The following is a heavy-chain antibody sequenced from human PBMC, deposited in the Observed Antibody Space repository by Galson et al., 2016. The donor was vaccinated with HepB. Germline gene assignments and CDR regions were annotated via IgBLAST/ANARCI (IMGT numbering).Heavy chain of an antibody. CDR2: IQQDGSAK. V-gene: IGHV3-7*01. CDR3: ARDSGYRYAGSCYSGLDYYYGMDV. J-gene: IGHJ6*02. CDR1: GFTSSAYY. Sequence: SLRLSCAASGFTSSAYYMSWVRQAPGKGLEWVANIQQDGSAKYYVDSVKGRFTISRDNAKNSLYLQMNSLRAEDTAVYYCARDSGYRYAGSCYSGLDYYYGMDVWGQGTTVTVSS. D-gene: IGHD2-15*01.